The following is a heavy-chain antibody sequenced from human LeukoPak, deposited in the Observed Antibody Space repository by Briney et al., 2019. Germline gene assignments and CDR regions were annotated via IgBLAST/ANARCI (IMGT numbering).Heavy chain of an antibody. CDR1: GFTFSSYA. D-gene: IGHD6-19*01. CDR2: ISYDGSNK. Sequence: PGGSLRLSCAASGFTFSSYAMHWVRQAPGKGLEWVAVISYDGSNKYYADSVKGRFTISRDNSKNTLYLQMNSLRAEDTAVYYCARVGDSSGWYGFLIGTYYYMDVWGKGTTVTVSS. J-gene: IGHJ6*03. V-gene: IGHV3-30*04. CDR3: ARVGDSSGWYGFLIGTYYYMDV.